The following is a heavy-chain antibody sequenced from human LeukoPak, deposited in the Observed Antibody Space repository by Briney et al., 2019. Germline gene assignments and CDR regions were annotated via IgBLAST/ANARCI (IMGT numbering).Heavy chain of an antibody. Sequence: SETLSLPCTVSGGSMSRYYWSWIRQPPGEGLEWIGCVYFSGSTDYNPSLKSRVTISVDASRNQFSLQLTSVTATDTAVYYCARQGYCSSTSCYFFDYWGQGMLVTVSS. CDR3: ARQGYCSSTSCYFFDY. CDR2: VYFSGST. V-gene: IGHV4-59*08. J-gene: IGHJ4*02. CDR1: GGSMSRYY. D-gene: IGHD2-2*01.